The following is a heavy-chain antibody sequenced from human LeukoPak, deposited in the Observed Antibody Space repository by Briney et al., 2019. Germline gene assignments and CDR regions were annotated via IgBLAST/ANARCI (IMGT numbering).Heavy chain of an antibody. Sequence: GGSLRLSCSASGFTFSTYAMYWVRQAPGTGLEYVSAITSDGGATYYADSVRGRFTMSRDNSKNTLDLHMSSLRTDDTAVYYCVKARGVAAGTLSFDHWGQGTLVTVSS. CDR1: GFTFSTYA. CDR2: ITSDGGAT. V-gene: IGHV3-64D*09. J-gene: IGHJ4*02. D-gene: IGHD6-13*01. CDR3: VKARGVAAGTLSFDH.